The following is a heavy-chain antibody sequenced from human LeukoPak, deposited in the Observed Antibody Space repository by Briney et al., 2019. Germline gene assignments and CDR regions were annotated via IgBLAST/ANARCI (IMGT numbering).Heavy chain of an antibody. D-gene: IGHD2-8*01. J-gene: IGHJ6*03. CDR1: GPSIDSYY. Sequence: SETLSLTCTISGPSIDSYYWSWIRQPPGKGLEWIGYIYYSGSTNYNPSLKSRVTISVDTSKNQFSLKLSSVTAADTAVYYCARASGVPLYMDVWGKGTTVTISS. CDR3: ARASGVPLYMDV. V-gene: IGHV4-59*01. CDR2: IYYSGST.